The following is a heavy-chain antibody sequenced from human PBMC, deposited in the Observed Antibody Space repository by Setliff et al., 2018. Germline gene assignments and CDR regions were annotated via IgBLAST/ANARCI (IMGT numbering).Heavy chain of an antibody. CDR1: GVDVIERLYY. CDR3: ARHFYPPDFFAH. D-gene: IGHD3-3*01. J-gene: IGHJ4*02. Sequence: SETLSLTCSASGVDVIERLYYWSWVRQSPGKGLEWIGTRYYTGTTFYNPSLESRVAVSLDASEKKFPLNLRSVPTADTAVYYCARHFYPPDFFAHWGQGLLVTVSS. CDR2: RYYTGTT. V-gene: IGHV4-39*01.